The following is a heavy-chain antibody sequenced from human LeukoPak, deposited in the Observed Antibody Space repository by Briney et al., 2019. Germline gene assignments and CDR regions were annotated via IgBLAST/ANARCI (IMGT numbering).Heavy chain of an antibody. CDR2: TYYSGST. CDR1: GGSISSYY. J-gene: IGHJ4*02. D-gene: IGHD3-9*01. Sequence: PSETLSLTCTVSGGSISSYYWSWIRQPPGKGLEWIGYTYYSGSTNYNPSLKSRVTISVDTSKNQFSLKLSSVTAADTAVYYCARGPTGDYNLDYWGQRTLVTVSS. CDR3: ARGPTGDYNLDY. V-gene: IGHV4-59*01.